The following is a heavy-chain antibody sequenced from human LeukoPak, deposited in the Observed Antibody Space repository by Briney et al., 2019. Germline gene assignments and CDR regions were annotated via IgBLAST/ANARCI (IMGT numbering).Heavy chain of an antibody. Sequence: GRSLRLSCAASGFTFSSYWMHWVRQAPGKGLVWVSRINSDGSSTSYADSVKGRFTISRDNAKNTLYLQMNSLRAEDTAVYYCARVRDTASNAPFDPWGQGTLVTVSS. J-gene: IGHJ5*02. CDR2: INSDGSST. CDR1: GFTFSSYW. CDR3: ARVRDTASNAPFDP. V-gene: IGHV3-74*01.